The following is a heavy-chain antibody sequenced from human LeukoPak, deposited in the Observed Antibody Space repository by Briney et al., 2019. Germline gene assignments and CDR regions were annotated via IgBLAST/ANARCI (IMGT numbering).Heavy chain of an antibody. V-gene: IGHV4-59*08. D-gene: IGHD6-13*01. CDR1: GGSFTDYY. CDR2: IYYSWST. CDR3: ASRLPAAAGGAFDY. J-gene: IGHJ4*02. Sequence: SETLSLTCTVSGGSFTDYYWNWIRQPPRKGLEWIGYIYYSWSTNYNPSLTSRVTISLDTSKNQFSLRLNSVTAADTAVYYCASRLPAAAGGAFDYWGQGTLVTVSS.